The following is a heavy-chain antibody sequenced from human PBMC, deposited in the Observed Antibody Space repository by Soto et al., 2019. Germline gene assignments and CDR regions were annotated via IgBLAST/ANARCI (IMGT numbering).Heavy chain of an antibody. CDR3: PRDSYYYVSSKGGGY. Sequence: QVQLVQSGAEVRKPGSSVKVSCKASGDTFDSYTLSWVRQAPGQGLEWMGRIIPILGITNYALRFQGRVTRTADMSTSTAYMELSGLRSGDTAIYFCPRDSYYYVSSKGGGYWGQGTLVTVSS. CDR2: IIPILGIT. CDR1: GDTFDSYT. J-gene: IGHJ4*02. V-gene: IGHV1-69*08. D-gene: IGHD3-10*01.